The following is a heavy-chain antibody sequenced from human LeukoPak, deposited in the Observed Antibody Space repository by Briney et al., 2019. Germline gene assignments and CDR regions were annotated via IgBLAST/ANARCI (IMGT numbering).Heavy chain of an antibody. D-gene: IGHD3-22*01. V-gene: IGHV3-30*18. Sequence: GRSLRLSCAASGFTFSSYGMHWVRQAPGKGLEWVAVISSDGSTKYYVDSVKGRFTISRDNSKNTLYLQMNSLRAEDTAVYYCAKYHYDSSGFPDYWGQGTLVTVSS. CDR3: AKYHYDSSGFPDY. CDR1: GFTFSSYG. J-gene: IGHJ4*02. CDR2: ISSDGSTK.